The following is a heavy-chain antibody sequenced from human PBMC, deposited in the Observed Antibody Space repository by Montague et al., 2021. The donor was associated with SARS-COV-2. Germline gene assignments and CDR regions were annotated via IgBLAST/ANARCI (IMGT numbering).Heavy chain of an antibody. CDR3: ARQLRDYAWRADY. J-gene: IGHJ4*02. V-gene: IGHV4-39*07. CDR1: GGPISGSSRY. Sequence: SETLSLTCSVSGGPISGSSRYWGWIRQPPGKGLEWVGNIYHAGSTYYNPSLKSRATIFVDTSNSQFSLKLTSVTAADTAVYYCARQLRDYAWRADYWGQGTLVSVSS. CDR2: IYHAGST. D-gene: IGHD3-9*01.